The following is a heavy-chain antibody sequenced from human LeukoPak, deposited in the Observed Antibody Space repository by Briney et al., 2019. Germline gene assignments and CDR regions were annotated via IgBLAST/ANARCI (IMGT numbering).Heavy chain of an antibody. CDR2: IYPGDSDT. CDR3: ARRLYCSSTSCYRDYYGMDV. V-gene: IGHV5-51*01. J-gene: IGHJ6*02. CDR1: GYSFTSYW. D-gene: IGHD2-2*02. Sequence: GESPKISCKGSGYSFTSYWIGRVRQMPGKGLEWMGIIYPGDSDTRYSPSFQGQVTISADKSISTAYLQWSSMKASDTAMYYCARRLYCSSTSCYRDYYGMDVWGQGTTDTVSS.